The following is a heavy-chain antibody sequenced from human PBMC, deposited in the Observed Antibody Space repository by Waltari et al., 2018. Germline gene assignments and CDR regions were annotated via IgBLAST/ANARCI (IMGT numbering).Heavy chain of an antibody. D-gene: IGHD3-10*01. CDR1: GFIFGKTD. Sequence: QEHLLQSGGGVVHPGGSLRLSCEASGFIFGKTDMNWVRQAPGKGLEWVAVMRYDGSTRYYADSVKGRFTISRDNSKNTLHLQMNSLRAEDTALYYCAKDRSSDFYYGMDVWGQGTTVTVSS. CDR2: MRYDGSTR. V-gene: IGHV3-33*06. J-gene: IGHJ6*02. CDR3: AKDRSSDFYYGMDV.